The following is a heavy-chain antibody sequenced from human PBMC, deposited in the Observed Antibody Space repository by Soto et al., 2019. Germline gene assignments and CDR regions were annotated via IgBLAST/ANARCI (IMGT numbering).Heavy chain of an antibody. V-gene: IGHV3-30*18. Sequence: GGSLRLSCAASGFSFSIYGMHWVRQAPGKGLEWLAVILYDESNKYYADSVKGRFTISRDNSKNTLYLQMKRLRVEDTAVYYCGKDSRIQDQTLGIYGMDVWGQGTTVTVS. CDR2: ILYDESNK. J-gene: IGHJ6*02. CDR1: GFSFSIYG. D-gene: IGHD5-18*01. CDR3: GKDSRIQDQTLGIYGMDV.